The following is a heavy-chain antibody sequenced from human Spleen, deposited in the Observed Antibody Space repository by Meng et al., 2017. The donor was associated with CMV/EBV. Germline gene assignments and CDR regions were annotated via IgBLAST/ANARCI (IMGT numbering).Heavy chain of an antibody. D-gene: IGHD3-22*01. CDR3: ARQSNYYDSSGYLDY. CDR2: INPNSGGT. Sequence: SGYPFTGYYMHWVRQAPGQGLEWMGWINPNSGGTNYAQKLQGRVTMTTDTSTSTAYMELRSLRSDDTAVCYCARQSNYYDSSGYLDYWGQGTLVTVSS. V-gene: IGHV1-2*02. J-gene: IGHJ4*02. CDR1: GYPFTGYY.